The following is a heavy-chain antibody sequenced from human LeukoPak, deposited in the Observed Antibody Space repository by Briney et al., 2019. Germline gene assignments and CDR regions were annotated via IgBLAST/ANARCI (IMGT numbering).Heavy chain of an antibody. Sequence: KPSETLSLTCTVSGGSISSYYWSWIRQPPGKGLEWIGYIYYSGSTNYNPSLKSQVTISVDTSKNQFSLKLSSVTAADTAVYYCARHMGLGYSYGYPYFDYWGQGTLFTVSS. CDR2: IYYSGST. V-gene: IGHV4-59*08. D-gene: IGHD5-18*01. J-gene: IGHJ4*02. CDR3: ARHMGLGYSYGYPYFDY. CDR1: GGSISSYY.